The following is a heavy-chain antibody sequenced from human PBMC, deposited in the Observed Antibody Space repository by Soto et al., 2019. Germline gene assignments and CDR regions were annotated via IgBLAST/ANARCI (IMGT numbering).Heavy chain of an antibody. V-gene: IGHV3-9*01. CDR2: ISWNSGSM. J-gene: IGHJ6*01. Sequence: EVQLVESGGGLVQPGRSLRLSCAASGFTFVDDSIHWVRQGPGKGLEWVAGISWNSGSMGYADSVEGRVTISRDYGKNSLSLQMNVLTIADKGLEYCAKYISCQLYGGMDVWGQGTTVTVSA. CDR3: AKYISCQLYGGMDV. D-gene: IGHD2-2*01. CDR1: GFTFVDDS.